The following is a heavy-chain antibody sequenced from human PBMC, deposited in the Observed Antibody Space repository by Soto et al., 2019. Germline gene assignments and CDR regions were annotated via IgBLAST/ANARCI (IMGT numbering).Heavy chain of an antibody. CDR2: ITDSGGRT. Sequence: GGSLRLSCAASAFTFTTYAMNWVRQAPGKGLEWVSAITDSGGRTYYADSVGGRFTISRDNSKNTLYLQMNSLRAEDTAVYYCAKDGSRYCSSTSCLNWFDPWGQGTLVTVSS. CDR1: AFTFTTYA. V-gene: IGHV3-23*01. J-gene: IGHJ5*02. CDR3: AKDGSRYCSSTSCLNWFDP. D-gene: IGHD2-2*01.